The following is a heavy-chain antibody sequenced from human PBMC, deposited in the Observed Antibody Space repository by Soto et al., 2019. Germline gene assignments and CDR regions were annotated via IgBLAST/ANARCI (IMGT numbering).Heavy chain of an antibody. CDR3: ARVSCISTSCYYYGMDV. CDR2: IYYIGST. Sequence: SETLSLTCTVSGGSISSGGYYWNWIRQHPGKGLEWIGYIYYIGSTYYNQSLKSRVTISLDTSKNQFSLKLSSVTAADTAVYYCARVSCISTSCYYYGMDVWGQGTTVTVSS. D-gene: IGHD2-2*01. V-gene: IGHV4-31*03. CDR1: GGSISSGGYY. J-gene: IGHJ6*02.